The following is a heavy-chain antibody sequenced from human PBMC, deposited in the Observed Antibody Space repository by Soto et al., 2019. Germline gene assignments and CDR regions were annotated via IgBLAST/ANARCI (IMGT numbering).Heavy chain of an antibody. CDR3: ARETLGYCSSTSCYTTRLGSGYFDY. Sequence: PGGSLRLSCAASGFTFSSYAMHWVRQAPGKGLEWVAVISYDGSNKYYADSVKGRFTISRDNSKNTLYLQMNSLRAEATAVYYCARETLGYCSSTSCYTTRLGSGYFDYWGQGTLVTVSS. D-gene: IGHD2-2*02. CDR2: ISYDGSNK. V-gene: IGHV3-30-3*01. CDR1: GFTFSSYA. J-gene: IGHJ4*02.